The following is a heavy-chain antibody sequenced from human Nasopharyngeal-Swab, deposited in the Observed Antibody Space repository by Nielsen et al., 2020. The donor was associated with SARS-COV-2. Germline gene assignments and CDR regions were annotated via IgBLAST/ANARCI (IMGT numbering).Heavy chain of an antibody. Sequence: LSLTCAASGFTFSSYGMHWVRQAPGKGLEWVAVISYDGSNKYYADSVKGRFTISRDNSKNTLYLQMNSLRAEDTAVYYCASSDGSSWATNDYWGQGTLVTVSS. CDR3: ASSDGSSWATNDY. J-gene: IGHJ4*02. V-gene: IGHV3-30*03. D-gene: IGHD6-13*01. CDR1: GFTFSSYG. CDR2: ISYDGSNK.